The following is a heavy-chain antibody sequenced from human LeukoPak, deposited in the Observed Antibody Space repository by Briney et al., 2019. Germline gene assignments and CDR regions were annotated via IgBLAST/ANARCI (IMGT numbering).Heavy chain of an antibody. V-gene: IGHV3-30*18. J-gene: IGHJ4*02. Sequence: PGGSLRLSCAASGFTFSSYGMHWVRQAPGKGLEWVAVISYDGSNKYYADSVKGRFTISRDNSKNTLYLQMNSLRAEDTAVYYCAKGRSSYYFDYWGQETLVTVSS. CDR1: GFTFSSYG. CDR2: ISYDGSNK. D-gene: IGHD6-6*01. CDR3: AKGRSSYYFDY.